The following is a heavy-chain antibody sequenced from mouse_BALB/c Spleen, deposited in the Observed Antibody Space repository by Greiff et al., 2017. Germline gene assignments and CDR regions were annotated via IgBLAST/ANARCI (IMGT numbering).Heavy chain of an antibody. CDR2: ISSGSSTI. CDR1: GFTFSSFG. CDR3: ARDEGY. V-gene: IGHV5-17*02. J-gene: IGHJ2*01. Sequence: EVHLVESGGGLVQPGGSRKLSCAASGFTFSSFGMHWVRQAPEKGLEWVAYISSGSSTIYYADTVKGRFTISRDNPKNTLFLQMTSLRSEDTAMYYCARDEGYWGQGTTLTVSS.